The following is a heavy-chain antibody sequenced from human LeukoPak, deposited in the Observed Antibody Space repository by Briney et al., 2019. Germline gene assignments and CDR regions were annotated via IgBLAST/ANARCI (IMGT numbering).Heavy chain of an antibody. CDR2: IYSGGST. J-gene: IGHJ4*02. CDR1: GFTVSSNY. D-gene: IGHD6-6*01. Sequence: GGSLRLSCAASGFTVSSNYMSWVRQAPGKGLEWVSVIYSGGSTYYADSVKGRFTISRDNSKNTLYLQMNSLRAEDTAVYYCAKVHSSSSDYFDYWGQGTLVTVSS. CDR3: AKVHSSSSDYFDY. V-gene: IGHV3-53*01.